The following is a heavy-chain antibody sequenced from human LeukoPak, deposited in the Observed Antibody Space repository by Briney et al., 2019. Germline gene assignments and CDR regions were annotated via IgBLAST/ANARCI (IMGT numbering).Heavy chain of an antibody. D-gene: IGHD3-22*01. J-gene: IGHJ3*02. CDR3: ARDRGEVVIKGYAFDI. V-gene: IGHV1-69*13. CDR1: GGTFSSYA. CDR2: IIPIFGTA. Sequence: SVKVSCKASGGTFSSYAISWVRQAPGQGLEWMGGIIPIFGTANYAQKFQGRVTITADESTSTAYMELSSLRSEDTAVYYCARDRGEVVIKGYAFDIWGQGTMVTVSS.